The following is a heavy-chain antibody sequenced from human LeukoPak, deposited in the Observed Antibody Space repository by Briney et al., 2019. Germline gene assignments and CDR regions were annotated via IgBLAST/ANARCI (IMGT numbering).Heavy chain of an antibody. CDR3: VGDSRGYYAFDP. Sequence: SETLSLTCSVSGGSISSSSYYWGWIRQPPGKGLEWIGSVYYSGSTYLNPSLKSRVTISVDTSENQFSLNLSSVTAADTAVYYCVGDSRGYYAFDPWGQGTLVTVSS. D-gene: IGHD3-22*01. CDR1: GGSISSSSYY. J-gene: IGHJ5*02. CDR2: VYYSGST. V-gene: IGHV4-39*07.